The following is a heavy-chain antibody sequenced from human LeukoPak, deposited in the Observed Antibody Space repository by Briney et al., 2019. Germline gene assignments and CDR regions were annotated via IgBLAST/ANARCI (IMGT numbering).Heavy chain of an antibody. CDR3: ARAAAGTTHFDY. D-gene: IGHD6-13*01. J-gene: IGHJ4*02. V-gene: IGHV4-39*07. CDR2: IYYSGST. Sequence: SETLSLTCTVSGGSISSSSYYWGWIRQPPGKGLEWIGSIYYSGSTYYNPSLKSRVTISVDKSKNQFSLKLSSVTAADTAVYYCARAAAGTTHFDYWGQGTLVTVSS. CDR1: GGSISSSSYY.